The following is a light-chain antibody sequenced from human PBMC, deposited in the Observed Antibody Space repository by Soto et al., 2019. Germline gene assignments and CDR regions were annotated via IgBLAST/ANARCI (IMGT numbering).Light chain of an antibody. J-gene: IGKJ1*01. CDR3: QQYGSSSWT. CDR1: QSVSSSY. Sequence: EIVLTQSPGTLSLSPGERATLSCRASQSVSSSYLAWYQQKPGQAPRLLIYGTSSRGTAIPDRFRGSGSGTDFTLTISRLEPEDFAVYYCQQYGSSSWTFGQGNKVDIK. V-gene: IGKV3-20*01. CDR2: GTS.